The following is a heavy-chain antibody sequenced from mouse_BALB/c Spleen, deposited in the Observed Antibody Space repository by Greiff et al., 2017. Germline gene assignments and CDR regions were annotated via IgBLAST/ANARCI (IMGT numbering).Heavy chain of an antibody. CDR3: AITTDGIFAY. CDR1: GFNIKDYY. D-gene: IGHD1-2*01. J-gene: IGHJ3*01. V-gene: IGHV14-1*02. Sequence: VQLQQSGAELVRPGALVKLSCKASGFNIKDYYMHWVKQRPEQGLEWIGWIDPENGNTIYDPKFQGKATITADTSSNTAYLQLSSLTSEDTAVYYCAITTDGIFAYWGQGTLVTVSA. CDR2: IDPENGNT.